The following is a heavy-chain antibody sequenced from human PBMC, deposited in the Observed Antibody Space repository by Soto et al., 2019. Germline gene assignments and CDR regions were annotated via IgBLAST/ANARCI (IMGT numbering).Heavy chain of an antibody. Sequence: QITLKESGPTLVKPTQTLTLTCTFSGFSLSTSGVAVGWIRQPPGKALECLALIYWDDNKRYSPSLQSRITLTKDTAKNQGVLTMTNMEPVDTATYYCATRYSSSYDYWGQGILVTVSS. CDR3: ATRYSSSYDY. J-gene: IGHJ4*02. D-gene: IGHD6-13*01. CDR1: GFSLSTSGVA. V-gene: IGHV2-5*02. CDR2: IYWDDNK.